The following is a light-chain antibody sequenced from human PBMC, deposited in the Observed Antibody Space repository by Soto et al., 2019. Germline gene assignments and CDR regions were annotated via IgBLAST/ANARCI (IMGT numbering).Light chain of an antibody. CDR1: QSISRR. Sequence: DIQMTQSPCTLSASVGDRVSITCRASQSISRRLAWYQQKPGKAPNLLIYQASSLKTGVPSRFTGSGSGTELPITISGLHPDDLATYYCLQYRSYWTFGQGTKVEVK. CDR2: QAS. V-gene: IGKV1-5*03. J-gene: IGKJ1*01. CDR3: LQYRSYWT.